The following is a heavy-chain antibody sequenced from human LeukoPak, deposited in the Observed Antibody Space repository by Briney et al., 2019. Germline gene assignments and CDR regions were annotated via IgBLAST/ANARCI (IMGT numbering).Heavy chain of an antibody. D-gene: IGHD1-7*01. J-gene: IGHJ5*02. CDR1: GYSFTTYW. V-gene: IGHV5-51*01. Sequence: GESLKISCRCSGYSFTTYWIGWVRQMPGKGLEWMGIIYPGDSDTRYSPSFQGQVTISADRTISTAYLQWSSLKASDTAMYYCARHSAGTVDPWGQGTLVTVSS. CDR3: ARHSAGTVDP. CDR2: IYPGDSDT.